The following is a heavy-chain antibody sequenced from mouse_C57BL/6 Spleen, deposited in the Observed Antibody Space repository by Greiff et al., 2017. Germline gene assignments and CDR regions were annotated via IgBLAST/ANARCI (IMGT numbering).Heavy chain of an antibody. D-gene: IGHD2-5*01. Sequence: VMLVESGPELVKPGASVKISCKASGYAFSSSWMNWVKQRPGKGLEWIGRIYPGDGDTNYNGKFKGKATLTADKSSSTAYMQLSSLTSEDSAVYFCARLGYSNYVYYAMDDWGQGTSVTVSS. CDR2: IYPGDGDT. V-gene: IGHV1-82*01. CDR1: GYAFSSSW. CDR3: ARLGYSNYVYYAMDD. J-gene: IGHJ4*01.